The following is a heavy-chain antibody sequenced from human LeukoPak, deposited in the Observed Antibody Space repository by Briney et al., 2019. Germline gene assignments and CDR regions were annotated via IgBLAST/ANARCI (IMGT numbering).Heavy chain of an antibody. CDR3: ASALRFGELFLWFDP. J-gene: IGHJ5*02. Sequence: PSETLSLTCTVSGGPISANSYSWGWIRQPPGKGLEWIGSIYYTGSTYYNPSLKSRVTISVDTSKNQFSLKLSSVAAADTAVYYCASALRFGELFLWFDPWGQGTRVTASS. CDR2: IYYTGST. CDR1: GGPISANSYS. V-gene: IGHV4-39*07. D-gene: IGHD3-10*01.